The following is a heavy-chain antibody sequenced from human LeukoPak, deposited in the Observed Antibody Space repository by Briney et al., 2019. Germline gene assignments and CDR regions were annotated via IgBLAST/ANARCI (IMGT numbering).Heavy chain of an antibody. CDR3: ARYSSSARNFDF. Sequence: SETLSLTCAVFGGSISIGEYSWNWIRQPPGEGLEWIGYSHHSGSTYYNPSLKSRVTISVDRSKNQFSLKLSSVTAADTAVYYCARYSSSARNFDFWGQGTLVTVSS. CDR1: GGSISIGEYS. J-gene: IGHJ4*02. D-gene: IGHD6-6*01. CDR2: SHHSGST. V-gene: IGHV4-30-2*01.